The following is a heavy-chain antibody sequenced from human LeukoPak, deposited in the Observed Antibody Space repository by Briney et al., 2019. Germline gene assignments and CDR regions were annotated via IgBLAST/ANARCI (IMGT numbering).Heavy chain of an antibody. CDR3: AKGIVGATTWYADY. Sequence: PGRSLRLPCAASGFTFSSYGMHWVRQAPGKGLEWVAVISYDGSNKYYADSVKGRFTISRDNSKNTLYLQMNSLRAEDTAVYYCAKGIVGATTWYADYWGQGTLVTVSS. CDR2: ISYDGSNK. CDR1: GFTFSSYG. D-gene: IGHD1-26*01. V-gene: IGHV3-30*18. J-gene: IGHJ4*02.